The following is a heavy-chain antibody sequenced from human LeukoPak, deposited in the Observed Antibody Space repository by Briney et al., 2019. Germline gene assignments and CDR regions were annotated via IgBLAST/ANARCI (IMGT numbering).Heavy chain of an antibody. Sequence: GRSLRLSCVTSGFTFSSYGMHWVRQAPGKGLEWLAVIWNDGSNRYYADSVKGRFTISRDNSQNTLYLQMNSLGAEDTAVYYCAREGGIEMATARYFDYWGQGTLVTVSS. CDR2: IWNDGSNR. J-gene: IGHJ4*02. V-gene: IGHV3-33*01. D-gene: IGHD5-24*01. CDR1: GFTFSSYG. CDR3: AREGGIEMATARYFDY.